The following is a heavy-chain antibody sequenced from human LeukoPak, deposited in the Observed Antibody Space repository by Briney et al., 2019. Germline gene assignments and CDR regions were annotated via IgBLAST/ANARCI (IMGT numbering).Heavy chain of an antibody. J-gene: IGHJ3*02. Sequence: SQTLSLTCTVSGGPISSGDYYWSWIRQPPGKGLEWIGYIYYSGSTYYNPSLKSRVTISVDTSKNQFSLKLSSVTAADTAVYYCARSGSSWYRKVAHDAFDIWGQGTMVTVSS. CDR3: ARSGSSWYRKVAHDAFDI. V-gene: IGHV4-30-4*01. CDR2: IYYSGST. D-gene: IGHD6-13*01. CDR1: GGPISSGDYY.